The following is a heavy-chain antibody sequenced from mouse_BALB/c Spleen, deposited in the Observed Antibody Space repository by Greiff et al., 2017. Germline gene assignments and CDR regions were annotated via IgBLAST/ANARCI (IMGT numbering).Heavy chain of an antibody. CDR2: ISSGGST. D-gene: IGHD4-1*02. J-gene: IGHJ2*01. Sequence: EVQLVESGGGLVKPGGSLKLSCAASGFTFSSYAMSWVRQTPEKRLEWVASISSGGSTYYPDSVKGRFTISRDNARNILYLQMSSLRSEDTAMYYCAQLGGYFDYWGQGTTLTVSS. V-gene: IGHV5-6-5*01. CDR1: GFTFSSYA. CDR3: AQLGGYFDY.